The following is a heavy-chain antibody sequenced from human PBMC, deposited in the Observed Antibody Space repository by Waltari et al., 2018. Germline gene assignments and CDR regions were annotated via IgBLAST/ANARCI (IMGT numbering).Heavy chain of an antibody. CDR1: GFRFSTYD. CDR3: SRSKLGRTTFDY. J-gene: IGHJ4*02. Sequence: EVQVVESGGGLVQPGGSLRLSCAASGFRFSTYDMNWVRQAPGKGLEWVSYISSTSGTIYYAASVKGRFTISRDNAKNSLYLQMNSLRAEDTAVYYCSRSKLGRTTFDYWGQGTLVTVSS. D-gene: IGHD7-27*01. V-gene: IGHV3-48*04. CDR2: ISSTSGTI.